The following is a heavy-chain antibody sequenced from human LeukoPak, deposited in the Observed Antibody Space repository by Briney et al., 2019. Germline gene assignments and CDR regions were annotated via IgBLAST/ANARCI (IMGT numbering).Heavy chain of an antibody. D-gene: IGHD3-10*01. CDR1: GYTFTGYY. CDR2: INPNSGGT. V-gene: IGHV1-2*02. CDR3: ARDSEVRGVICYFDY. J-gene: IGHJ4*02. Sequence: ASVKVSCKASGYTFTGYYMHWVRQAPGQGLEWMGWINPNSGGTNYAQKFQGRVTMTRDTSISTAYMELSRLRSDDTAVYYCARDSEVRGVICYFDYWGQGTLVTVSS.